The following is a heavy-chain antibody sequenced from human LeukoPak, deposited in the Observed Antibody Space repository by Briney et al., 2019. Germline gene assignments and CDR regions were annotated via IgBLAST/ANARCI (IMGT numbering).Heavy chain of an antibody. CDR1: GFTFSNYA. D-gene: IGHD3-10*01. CDR2: ISSSGGNT. CDR3: AKGTMVRGVIPLGLDV. V-gene: IGHV3-23*01. J-gene: IGHJ6*02. Sequence: GGSLRLSCAASGFTFSNYAMTWVRQAPGKGLEWVSGISSSGGNTFHADSVKGRFTISRDNSKNTLFLQMNSLRAEDTAVYYCAKGTMVRGVIPLGLDVWGQGTTVTVSS.